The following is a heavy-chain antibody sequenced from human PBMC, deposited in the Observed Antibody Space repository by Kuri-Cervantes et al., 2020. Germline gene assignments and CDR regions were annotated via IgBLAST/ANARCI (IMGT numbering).Heavy chain of an antibody. Sequence: SETLSLTCAVYGGSFSGYYWSWIRQPPGKGLEWIGEINHSGSTNYNPSLKSRVTISVDTSKNQFSLKMSSLTAADTAVYYCARWYTGGWGALQHWGQGTLVTVSS. CDR2: INHSGST. CDR1: GGSFSGYY. J-gene: IGHJ1*01. D-gene: IGHD2-8*02. CDR3: ARWYTGGWGALQH. V-gene: IGHV4-34*01.